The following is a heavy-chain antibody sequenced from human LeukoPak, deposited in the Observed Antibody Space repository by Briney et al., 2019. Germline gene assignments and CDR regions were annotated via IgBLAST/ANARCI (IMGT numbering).Heavy chain of an antibody. CDR1: GGSISSYY. CDR2: IYTSGST. D-gene: IGHD6-13*01. V-gene: IGHV4-4*07. CDR3: ARALGGSSWYTTRFDP. Sequence: SETLSLTCTVSGGSISSYYWSWIRQPAGKGLEWIGRIYTSGSTNYNPSLKSRVTMSADTSKNQFSLKLSSVTAADTAVYYCARALGGSSWYTTRFDPWGQGTLVTVSS. J-gene: IGHJ5*02.